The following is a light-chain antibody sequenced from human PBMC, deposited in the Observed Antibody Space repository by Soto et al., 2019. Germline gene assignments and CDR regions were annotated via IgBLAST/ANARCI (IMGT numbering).Light chain of an antibody. Sequence: QSTLTQPASVSGSPGQSITISCTGTSSDVGGYNYVSWYQQHPGKAPKLIIYEVSNRPSGVSNRFSGSKSGNTASLTISGLHAEDEADYYCSSYTVSSTPFGFGAGTKVTVL. CDR2: EVS. CDR1: SSDVGGYNY. V-gene: IGLV2-14*01. J-gene: IGLJ1*01. CDR3: SSYTVSSTPFG.